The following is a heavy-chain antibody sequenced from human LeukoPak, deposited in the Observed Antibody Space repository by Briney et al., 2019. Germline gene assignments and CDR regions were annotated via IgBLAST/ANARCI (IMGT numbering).Heavy chain of an antibody. CDR1: GDSISSGDYY. Sequence: SETPSLTCTVSGDSISSGDYYWSWIRQPAGKGLEWIGRISSSGSTDYNPSLKSRVTISVDTSKNQFSLKLSSVTAADTAVYYCARDSYASTNWFDPWGQGTLVTVSS. V-gene: IGHV4-61*02. CDR3: ARDSYASTNWFDP. J-gene: IGHJ5*02. CDR2: ISSSGST. D-gene: IGHD2-2*01.